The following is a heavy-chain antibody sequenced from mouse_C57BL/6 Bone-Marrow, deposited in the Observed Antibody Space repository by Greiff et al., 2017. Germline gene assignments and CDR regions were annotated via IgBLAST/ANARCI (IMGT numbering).Heavy chain of an antibody. CDR1: GYTFTDYY. D-gene: IGHD2-4*01. Sequence: QVQLQQSGPELVKPGASVKISCKASGYTFTDYYINWVKQRPGQGLEWIGWIFPGSGSTYYNEKFKGKATLTVDKSSSTAYMLLSSLTSEDSAVYFCARRGPGGYDYDNYYAMDYWGQGTSVTVAS. CDR2: IFPGSGST. J-gene: IGHJ4*01. CDR3: ARRGPGGYDYDNYYAMDY. V-gene: IGHV1-75*01.